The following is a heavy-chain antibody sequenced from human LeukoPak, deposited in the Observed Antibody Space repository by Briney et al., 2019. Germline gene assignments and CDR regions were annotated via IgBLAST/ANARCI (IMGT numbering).Heavy chain of an antibody. D-gene: IGHD3-3*01. Sequence: SETLSLTCTVSGYSISSGYYWGWIRQPPGKGLEWIGSIYHSGSTYYNPSLKSRVTISVDTSKNQFSLKLSSVTAADTAVYYCARDGPQSLESLFLDYWGQGTLVTVSS. CDR3: ARDGPQSLESLFLDY. CDR2: IYHSGST. CDR1: GYSISSGYY. V-gene: IGHV4-38-2*02. J-gene: IGHJ4*02.